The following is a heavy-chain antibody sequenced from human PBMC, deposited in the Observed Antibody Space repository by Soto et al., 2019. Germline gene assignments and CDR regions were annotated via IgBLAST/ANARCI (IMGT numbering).Heavy chain of an antibody. V-gene: IGHV4-38-2*01. Sequence: SETLSLTCGVSDYSISSGYYWGWIRQPPGKGLEWIGNIYHGGSTHYDPALKSRVTISVDTSKNQFSLKLKSVTAADTAVYYCTRRGSSGTPVDYWGQGTLVTVSS. CDR2: IYHGGST. CDR1: DYSISSGYY. J-gene: IGHJ4*02. D-gene: IGHD1-26*01. CDR3: TRRGSSGTPVDY.